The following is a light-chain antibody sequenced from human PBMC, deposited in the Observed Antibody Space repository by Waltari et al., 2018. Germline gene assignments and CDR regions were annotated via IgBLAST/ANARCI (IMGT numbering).Light chain of an antibody. V-gene: IGLV2-23*01. CDR3: CSFAGSGPHVV. J-gene: IGLJ2*01. CDR2: EST. Sequence: QSALTQPASVSGSPGQSITISCTGTSSDVGTYNLVSWYHHHPGKAPKLMIYESTKRPSGVSNRISGSKSGITASLTISGLQAEDEADDYCCSFAGSGPHVVFGGGTKLTVL. CDR1: SSDVGTYNL.